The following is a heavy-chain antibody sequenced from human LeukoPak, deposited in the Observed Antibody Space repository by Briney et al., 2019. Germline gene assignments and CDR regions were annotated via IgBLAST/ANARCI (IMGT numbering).Heavy chain of an antibody. CDR1: GFTFSSYG. CDR2: ISSRSDSV. Sequence: PGGSLRLSCAAFGFTFSSYGMNWVRQAPGKRLEWVSYISSRSDSVYYADSVKGRFTISRDNAENSLYLQMNSLRDEDTAVYYCARAMRSGYDYWGQGTLVTVSS. D-gene: IGHD5-12*01. J-gene: IGHJ4*02. CDR3: ARAMRSGYDY. V-gene: IGHV3-48*02.